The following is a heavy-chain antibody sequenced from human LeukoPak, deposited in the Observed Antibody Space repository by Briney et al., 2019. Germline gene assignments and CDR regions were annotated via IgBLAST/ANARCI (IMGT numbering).Heavy chain of an antibody. V-gene: IGHV3-23*01. Sequence: PGGSLRLSCAASGFTVSINDMSWVRQAPGKGLEWVSAISGSGGSTYYADSVKGRFTISRDNSKNTLYLQMNSLRAEDTAVYYCAKVPPIAAAGRDYWGQGTLVTVSS. D-gene: IGHD6-13*01. CDR1: GFTVSIND. CDR2: ISGSGGST. J-gene: IGHJ4*02. CDR3: AKVPPIAAAGRDY.